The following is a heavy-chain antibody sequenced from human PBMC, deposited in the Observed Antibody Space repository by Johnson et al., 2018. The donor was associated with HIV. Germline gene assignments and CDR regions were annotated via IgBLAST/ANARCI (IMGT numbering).Heavy chain of an antibody. V-gene: IGHV3-30*04. J-gene: IGHJ3*02. D-gene: IGHD2-15*01. Sequence: QVLLVESGGGVVQPGRALRLSCAASGFTFSNSAMHWVRQAPGKGLEWVAVISYDGSNKYYADSVKGRFTISRDNSKNTLYLQMNSLRAEDTAVYYCASSAPGLLPNDAFDIWGQGTMVTVSS. CDR2: ISYDGSNK. CDR1: GFTFSNSA. CDR3: ASSAPGLLPNDAFDI.